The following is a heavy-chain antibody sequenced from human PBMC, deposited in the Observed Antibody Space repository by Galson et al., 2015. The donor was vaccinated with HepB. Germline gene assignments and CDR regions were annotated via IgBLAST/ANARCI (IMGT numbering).Heavy chain of an antibody. Sequence: SLRLSCAASGFTLSSHWMHWVRPAPGKGLVWVARIDAAGMTTAYADSVKGRFTIARDNAKNTLYLQMNNLRAEDTAVYFCTRDQSSVFDILTASYNWYFDPWGRGTLVTVSS. CDR2: IDAAGMTT. V-gene: IGHV3-74*01. J-gene: IGHJ2*01. CDR1: GFTLSSHW. CDR3: TRDQSSVFDILTASYNWYFDP. D-gene: IGHD3-9*01.